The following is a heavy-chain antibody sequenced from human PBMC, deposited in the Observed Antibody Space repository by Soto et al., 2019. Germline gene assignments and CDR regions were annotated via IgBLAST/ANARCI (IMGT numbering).Heavy chain of an antibody. CDR3: AKALRAGYSKAANWFDP. CDR2: ISGSGGST. J-gene: IGHJ5*02. Sequence: GGSLRLSCAASGFTFSSYAMSWVRQAPGKGLEWVSAISGSGGSTYYADSVKGRFTISRDNSKNTLYLQMNSLRAEDTAVYYCAKALRAGYSKAANWFDPWGQGTLVTVSS. V-gene: IGHV3-23*01. CDR1: GFTFSSYA. D-gene: IGHD4-4*01.